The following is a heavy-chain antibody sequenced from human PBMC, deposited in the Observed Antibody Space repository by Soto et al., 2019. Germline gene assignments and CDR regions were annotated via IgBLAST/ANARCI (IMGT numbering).Heavy chain of an antibody. D-gene: IGHD1-7*01. V-gene: IGHV3-48*02. J-gene: IGHJ6*02. CDR3: ARAKPDPPGRPGITGTTSGMDV. CDR1: GFTFSSYS. CDR2: ISSSSSTI. Sequence: GGSLRLSCAASGFTFSSYSMNWVRQAPGKGLEWVSYISSSSSTIYYADSVKGRFTISRDNAKNSLYLQMNSLRDEDTAVYYCARAKPDPPGRPGITGTTSGMDVWGQGTTVTVSS.